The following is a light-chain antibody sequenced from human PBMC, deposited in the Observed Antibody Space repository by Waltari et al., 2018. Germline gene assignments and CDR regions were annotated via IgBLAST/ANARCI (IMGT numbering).Light chain of an antibody. CDR3: AQVLHTPLT. Sequence: DIVMTQSPLSLPVTPGEPASISCRSSQRLLSSNGNNYLDWYLQKPGQSPQLLIYLGSNRASGVPDRLSGSGSGTDFTLKISRVEAEDVGVYYCAQVLHTPLTFGGGTKVEIK. CDR2: LGS. J-gene: IGKJ4*02. CDR1: QRLLSSNGNNY. V-gene: IGKV2-28*01.